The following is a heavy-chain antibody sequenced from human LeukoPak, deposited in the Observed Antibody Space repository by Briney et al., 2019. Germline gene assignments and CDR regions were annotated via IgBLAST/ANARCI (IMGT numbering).Heavy chain of an antibody. J-gene: IGHJ4*02. Sequence: SETLSLTCTVSGGSISNSNFYWGWIRQPPGKGLELLGSMYYTGNTYYQPSLRSHISISLGTSKKLFSLSMSYVTAADTAVYYCARNYYDSSGYYIDQFYFDSWGQGTLVTVSS. V-gene: IGHV4-39*07. CDR3: ARNYYDSSGYYIDQFYFDS. CDR2: MYYTGNT. D-gene: IGHD3-22*01. CDR1: GGSISNSNFY.